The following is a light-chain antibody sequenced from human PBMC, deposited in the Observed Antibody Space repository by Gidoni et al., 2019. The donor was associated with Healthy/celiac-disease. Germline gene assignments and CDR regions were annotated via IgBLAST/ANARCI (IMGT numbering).Light chain of an antibody. CDR2: WAS. CDR3: QQYYSTPLT. Sequence: DIVMTQSPDSLAVSLGERAPINCTSSLSVLYSTNNKNYLAWYQQKPGQPPKLLIYWASTRESGVPDRFSGSGSGTDFTLTISSLQAEDVAVYYCQQYYSTPLTFGQGTKVEIK. CDR1: LSVLYSTNNKNY. J-gene: IGKJ1*01. V-gene: IGKV4-1*01.